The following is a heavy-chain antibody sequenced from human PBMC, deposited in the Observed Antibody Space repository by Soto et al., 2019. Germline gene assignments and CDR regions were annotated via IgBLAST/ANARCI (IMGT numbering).Heavy chain of an antibody. Sequence: SETLSLTCTVSGGSISSGGYYWSWIRQHPGKGLEWIGYIYYSGSTYYNPSLKSRVTISVDTSKNQFSLKLSSVTAADTAVYYCARVSSGYRYGMDVWGQGTTVTVSS. V-gene: IGHV4-31*03. J-gene: IGHJ6*02. CDR1: GGSISSGGYY. CDR2: IYYSGST. D-gene: IGHD3-22*01. CDR3: ARVSSGYRYGMDV.